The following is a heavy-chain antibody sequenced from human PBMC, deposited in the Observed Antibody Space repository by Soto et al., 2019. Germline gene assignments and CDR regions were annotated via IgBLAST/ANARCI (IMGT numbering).Heavy chain of an antibody. J-gene: IGHJ6*02. Sequence: EVQLVESGGGLVQPGGSLRLSCAASGFTFSSYAMHWVRQAPGKGLEYVSAIRSNGGSTYYANSVKGRLTISRDNSKNTPYLQMRRLRAEDLAVYYCARDVFDTYGMDLWGQGTTVTVPS. D-gene: IGHD3-16*01. V-gene: IGHV3-64*01. CDR3: ARDVFDTYGMDL. CDR1: GFTFSSYA. CDR2: IRSNGGST.